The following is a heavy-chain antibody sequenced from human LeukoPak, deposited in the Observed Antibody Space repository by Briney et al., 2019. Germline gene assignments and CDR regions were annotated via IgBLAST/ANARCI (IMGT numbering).Heavy chain of an antibody. D-gene: IGHD6-13*01. Sequence: VGRIRGKTDGETTDYAAPVQGRFTISRDDSKDTLYLQMNSLKTEDTAVYYCILAAAGPAYWGQGTLVTVSS. CDR3: ILAAAGPAY. V-gene: IGHV3-15*01. CDR2: IRGKTDGETT. J-gene: IGHJ4*02.